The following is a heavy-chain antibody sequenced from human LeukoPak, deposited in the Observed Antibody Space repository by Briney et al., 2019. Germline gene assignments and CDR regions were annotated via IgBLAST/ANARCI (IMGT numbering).Heavy chain of an antibody. CDR2: ISSSSSTI. J-gene: IGHJ6*03. D-gene: IGHD5-12*01. V-gene: IGHV3-48*04. CDR3: AREGVATAYYYYYYMDV. CDR1: GFIFSSYS. Sequence: QSGGSLRLSCAASGFIFSSYSMNWVRQAPGKGLEWVSFISSSSSTIYYADSVKGRFTISRDNAKNSLYLQMNSLRAEDTAVYYCAREGVATAYYYYYYMDVWGKGTTVTVSS.